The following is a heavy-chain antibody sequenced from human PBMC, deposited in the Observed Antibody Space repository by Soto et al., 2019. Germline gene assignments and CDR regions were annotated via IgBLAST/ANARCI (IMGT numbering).Heavy chain of an antibody. CDR2: ISADGSTT. CDR3: ARGEDILTGYYLSY. CDR1: GFSFSTYW. Sequence: EVQLVESGGGLVQPGGSLRLSCAASGFSFSTYWMHWVRQAPGKGPVWVSRISADGSTTKYADSVKGRFTISRDNAKNTLYLQINSLRAGDTAVYYCARGEDILTGYYLSYWGQGTLVTVSS. J-gene: IGHJ4*02. V-gene: IGHV3-74*03. D-gene: IGHD3-9*01.